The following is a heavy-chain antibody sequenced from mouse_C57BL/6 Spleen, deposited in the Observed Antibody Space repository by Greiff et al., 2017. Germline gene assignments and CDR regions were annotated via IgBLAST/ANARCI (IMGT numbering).Heavy chain of an antibody. D-gene: IGHD1-1*01. Sequence: QVQLQQPGAELVRPGSSVKLSCKASGYTFTSYWMHWVKQRPIQGLEWIGNIDPSDSETHYNQKFKDKATLTVDKSSSTAYMQLSSLTSEDSAVYYCERGYGSSPLAMDYWGQGTSVTVSS. CDR1: GYTFTSYW. V-gene: IGHV1-52*01. CDR3: ERGYGSSPLAMDY. CDR2: IDPSDSET. J-gene: IGHJ4*01.